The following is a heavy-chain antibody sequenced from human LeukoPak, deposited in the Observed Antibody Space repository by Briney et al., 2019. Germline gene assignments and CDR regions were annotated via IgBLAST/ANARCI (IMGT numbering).Heavy chain of an antibody. V-gene: IGHV1-69*05. J-gene: IGHJ4*02. CDR2: IIPIFGTA. CDR1: GGTFSSYA. D-gene: IGHD3-3*01. Sequence: GASVKISCKASGGTFSSYAISWVRQAPGQGLEWMGGIIPIFGTANYAQKFQGRVTITTDESTSTAYMELSSLRSEDTAVYYCARGGRGVVITRFDYWGQGTLVTVSS. CDR3: ARGGRGVVITRFDY.